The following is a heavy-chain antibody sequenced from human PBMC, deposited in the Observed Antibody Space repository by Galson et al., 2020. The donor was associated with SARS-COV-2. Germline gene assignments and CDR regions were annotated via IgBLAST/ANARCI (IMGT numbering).Heavy chain of an antibody. CDR3: AGEGWYDSGRHLSFYYAMDV. J-gene: IGHJ6*02. CDR1: DSGGSITSNY. Sequence: SETLSLTCTVSDSGGSITSNYWSWIRQPAGQGLEWIGRIYTSGSTNNNPSLKSRVILSVDTSKKQFSLKLSPVTAADTAVYYCAGEGWYDSGRHLSFYYAMDVWGQGTTVTVSS. D-gene: IGHD3-10*01. CDR2: IYTSGST. V-gene: IGHV4-4*07.